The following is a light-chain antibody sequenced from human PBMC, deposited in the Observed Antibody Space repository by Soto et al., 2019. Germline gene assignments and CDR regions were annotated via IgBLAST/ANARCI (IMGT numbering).Light chain of an antibody. CDR3: QQLNSYPT. CDR1: QAISSY. V-gene: IGKV1-9*01. CDR2: AAS. Sequence: DIQLTQSPSFLSASVGDRVTITCRASQAISSYLAWYQQKQGKAPKLLIYAASTLQSGVPSRFSGSGSGTEITLTISSLQPEDFATYYCQQLNSYPTFGPGTKVEIK. J-gene: IGKJ3*01.